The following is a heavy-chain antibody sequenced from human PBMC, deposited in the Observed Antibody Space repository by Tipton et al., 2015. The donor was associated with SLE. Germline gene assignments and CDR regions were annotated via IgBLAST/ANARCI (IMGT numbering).Heavy chain of an antibody. CDR1: GFTFSSYG. Sequence: SLRLSCAASGFTFSSYGMHWVRQAPGKGLEWVAVIWYDGSNKYYADSVKGRFTISRDNSKNTLYLQMNSLRAEDTAVYYCAKDHPDIVLMVYKWFDPWGQGTLVTVSS. J-gene: IGHJ5*02. V-gene: IGHV3-33*06. CDR3: AKDHPDIVLMVYKWFDP. CDR2: IWYDGSNK. D-gene: IGHD2-8*01.